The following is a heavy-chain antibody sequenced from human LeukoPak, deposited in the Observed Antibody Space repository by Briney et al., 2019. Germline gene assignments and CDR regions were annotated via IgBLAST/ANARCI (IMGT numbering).Heavy chain of an antibody. J-gene: IGHJ6*03. Sequence: QSGGSLRLSCAASGFTFDDYAMHWVRQAPGKGLEWVSGISWNSGSIGYADSVKGRFTISRGNAKNSLYLQMNSLRAEDTALYYCAKSKGTYYYYYYMDVWGKGTTVTVSS. D-gene: IGHD4-11*01. CDR1: GFTFDDYA. CDR2: ISWNSGSI. CDR3: AKSKGTYYYYYYMDV. V-gene: IGHV3-9*01.